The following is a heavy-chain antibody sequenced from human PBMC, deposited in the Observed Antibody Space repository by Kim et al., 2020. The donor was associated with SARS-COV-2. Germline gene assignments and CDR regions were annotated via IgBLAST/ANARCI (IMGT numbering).Heavy chain of an antibody. CDR1: GYTFTSYG. D-gene: IGHD3-10*01. V-gene: IGHV1-18*01. CDR2: ISAYNGNT. Sequence: ASVKVSCKASGYTFTSYGISWVRQAPGQGLEWMGWISAYNGNTNYAQKLQGRVTMTTDTSTSTAYMELRSLRSDDTAVYYCARHSDTYYYGSGSYYLLDYWGQGTLVTVSS. J-gene: IGHJ4*02. CDR3: ARHSDTYYYGSGSYYLLDY.